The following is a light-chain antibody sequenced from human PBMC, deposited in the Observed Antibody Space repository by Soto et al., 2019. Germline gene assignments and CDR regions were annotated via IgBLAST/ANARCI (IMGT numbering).Light chain of an antibody. Sequence: DIQMTQSPSTLSASVGDRVTITCRASQSISTWLAWYQQKQGKAPKLLIYTASNLERGVPSRFSGSGSGTEVTLTISSLQPDDFATYYCHQHNSYPRTFGQGTKVE. CDR1: QSISTW. CDR2: TAS. J-gene: IGKJ1*01. CDR3: HQHNSYPRT. V-gene: IGKV1-5*03.